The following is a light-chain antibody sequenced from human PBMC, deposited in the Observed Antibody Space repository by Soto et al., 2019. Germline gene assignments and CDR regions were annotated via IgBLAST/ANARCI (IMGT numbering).Light chain of an antibody. CDR1: QSVSSN. CDR2: GAS. Sequence: EIVMTQSPATLSVSPGERATLSCRASQSVSSNFAWYQQKPGKAPRLLIYGASTRATGIPARFSGSGSGTEFTHTISSLQSEDFAVFYCQQYDNWLITFGQGTRLEIK. V-gene: IGKV3-15*01. CDR3: QQYDNWLIT. J-gene: IGKJ5*01.